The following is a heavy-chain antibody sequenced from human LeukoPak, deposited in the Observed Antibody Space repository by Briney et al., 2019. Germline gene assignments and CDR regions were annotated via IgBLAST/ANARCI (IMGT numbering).Heavy chain of an antibody. CDR2: FYYSGNT. D-gene: IGHD5-18*01. V-gene: IGHV4-39*01. CDR1: GGSISSSRYY. Sequence: SETLSLTCTVSGGSISSSRYYWGWIRQPPGKGLEWIGNFYYSGNTYYNPSLKSRVTISVDTSKNQFSLKLSSVTAADTAVYYCARAAGYSDMDVWGQGTTVTVSS. CDR3: ARAAGYSDMDV. J-gene: IGHJ6*02.